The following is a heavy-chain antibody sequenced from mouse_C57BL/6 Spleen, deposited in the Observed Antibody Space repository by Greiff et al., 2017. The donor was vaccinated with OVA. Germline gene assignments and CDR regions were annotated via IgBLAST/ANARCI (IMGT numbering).Heavy chain of an antibody. D-gene: IGHD2-3*01. Sequence: VQLKESGPGLVKPSQSLSLTCSVTGYSITSGYYWNWIRQFPGNKLEWMGYISYDGSNNYNPSLKNRISITRDTSKNQFFLKLNSVTTEDTATYYCARGDGFAWFAYWGQGTLVTVSA. CDR3: ARGDGFAWFAY. CDR2: ISYDGSN. V-gene: IGHV3-6*01. CDR1: GYSITSGYY. J-gene: IGHJ3*01.